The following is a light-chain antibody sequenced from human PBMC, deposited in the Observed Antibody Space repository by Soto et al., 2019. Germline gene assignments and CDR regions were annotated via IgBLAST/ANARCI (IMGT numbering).Light chain of an antibody. J-gene: IGKJ4*01. CDR2: DTS. CDR1: QSVNSY. Sequence: IVLTQSPATLSLSPGERATLSCRASQSVNSYLACYQQKPGQAPRLLSYDTSNRVTGFPDRYSGSGSGTAVTLTISSLEPEESGVYYCHHCSKWFFGGETQVEIK. V-gene: IGKV3-11*01. CDR3: HHCSKWF.